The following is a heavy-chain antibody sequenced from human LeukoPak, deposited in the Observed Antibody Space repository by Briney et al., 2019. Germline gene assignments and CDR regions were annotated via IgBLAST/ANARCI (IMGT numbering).Heavy chain of an antibody. CDR2: INHSGST. D-gene: IGHD4-11*01. Sequence: SETLSLTCAVYGGSFSGYYWSWIRQPPGKGLEWIGEINHSGSTNHNPSLKSRVTISVDTSKNQFSLKLSSVTVADTAVYYCAREYSNYDYWGQGTLVTVSS. CDR3: AREYSNYDY. J-gene: IGHJ4*02. V-gene: IGHV4-34*01. CDR1: GGSFSGYY.